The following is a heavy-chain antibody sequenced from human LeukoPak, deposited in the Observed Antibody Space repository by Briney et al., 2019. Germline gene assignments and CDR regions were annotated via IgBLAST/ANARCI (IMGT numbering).Heavy chain of an antibody. D-gene: IGHD3-22*01. Sequence: GGSLRLSCAASGFTFSDYYMSWIRQAPGKGLEWVSYISSSGSTIYYADSVKGRFTISRDNAKNSLYLQMNSLRAEDTAVYYCARDYVTGYYYDSSGLNWFDPWGQGTLVTVSS. CDR3: ARDYVTGYYYDSSGLNWFDP. J-gene: IGHJ5*02. CDR2: ISSSGSTI. V-gene: IGHV3-11*04. CDR1: GFTFSDYY.